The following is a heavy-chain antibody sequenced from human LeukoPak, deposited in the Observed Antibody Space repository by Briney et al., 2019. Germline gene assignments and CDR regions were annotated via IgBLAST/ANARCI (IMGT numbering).Heavy chain of an antibody. CDR1: GYTLTEFS. D-gene: IGHD3-10*01. J-gene: IGHJ6*03. CDR2: FDPEDGET. Sequence: ASVKVSCKVSGYTLTEFSVHWVRQAPGKGLEWMGGFDPEDGETIYAQELQGRVTMTKDTSTDTAYMELSSLRAEDTAVYYCAKAPLSGGSGRKYYYYYMDVWGKGTTVTVSS. V-gene: IGHV1-24*01. CDR3: AKAPLSGGSGRKYYYYYMDV.